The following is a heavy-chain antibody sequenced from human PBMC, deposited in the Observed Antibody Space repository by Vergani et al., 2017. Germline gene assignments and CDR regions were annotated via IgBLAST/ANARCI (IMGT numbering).Heavy chain of an antibody. Sequence: QVQLVESGGGVVQPGESLRLSCAASGFPFSTYVMHWVCQAPGKGLEWVALIQKDGIDKFYADSVRGRFTISRDKTRNTVYLQMNRLRSEDTAIYYCAKEKVPYGSGSYILDHWGPGTLVTVSS. J-gene: IGHJ4*02. CDR2: IQKDGIDK. CDR3: AKEKVPYGSGSYILDH. D-gene: IGHD3-10*01. CDR1: GFPFSTYV. V-gene: IGHV3-30*02.